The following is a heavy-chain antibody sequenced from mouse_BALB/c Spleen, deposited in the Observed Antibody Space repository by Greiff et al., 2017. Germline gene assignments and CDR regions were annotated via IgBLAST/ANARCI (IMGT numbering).Heavy chain of an antibody. D-gene: IGHD4-1*01. CDR1: GFNIKDYY. CDR3: KWDAYAMDY. Sequence: VQLKESGAELVRSGASVKLSCTASGFNIKDYYMHWVKQRPEQGLEWIGWIDPENGDTEYAPKFQGKATMTADTSSNTAYLQLSSLTSEDTAVYYCKWDAYAMDYWGQGTSVTVSS. CDR2: IDPENGDT. J-gene: IGHJ4*01. V-gene: IGHV14-4*02.